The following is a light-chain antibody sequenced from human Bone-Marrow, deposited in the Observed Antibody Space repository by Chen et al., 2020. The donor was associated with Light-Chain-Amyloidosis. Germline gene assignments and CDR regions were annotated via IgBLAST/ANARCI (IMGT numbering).Light chain of an antibody. V-gene: IGLV6-57*01. Sequence: NFMLTQPHSVSESPGKTVIISCTRSSGSIATNYVQWYQQRPGSSPTTVIYEDDQRPSGVPDRFSGSIDRASNSASLTVSGLKTEDEADYYCQSYQGSSQGVFGGGTKLTVL. CDR2: EDD. CDR1: SGSIATNY. J-gene: IGLJ3*02. CDR3: QSYQGSSQGV.